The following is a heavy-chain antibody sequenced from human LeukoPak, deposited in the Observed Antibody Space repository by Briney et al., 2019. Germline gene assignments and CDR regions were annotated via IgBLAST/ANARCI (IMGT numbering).Heavy chain of an antibody. CDR2: INHSGST. D-gene: IGHD6-13*01. Sequence: PSETLSLTCAVYGGSFSGYYWSWIRQPPGKGLEWIGEINHSGSTNYNPSLKSRVTISVDTSKNQFSLKLSSVTAADTAVYYCARGYRGRSSSWYVNWGQGTLVTVSS. J-gene: IGHJ4*02. V-gene: IGHV4-34*01. CDR3: ARGYRGRSSSWYVN. CDR1: GGSFSGYY.